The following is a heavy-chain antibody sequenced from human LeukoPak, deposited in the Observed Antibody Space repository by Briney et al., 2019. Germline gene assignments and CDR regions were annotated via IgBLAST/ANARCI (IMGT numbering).Heavy chain of an antibody. J-gene: IGHJ5*02. CDR1: GGSISSSNW. CDR3: ARGAEPLSTTVTTGVNWFDP. V-gene: IGHV4-4*02. Sequence: SETLSLTCAVSGGSISSSNWWSWVRPPPGKGLEWIGEIYHSGSTNYNPSLKSRVTISVDKSKNQFSLKLSSVTAADTAVYYCARGAEPLSTTVTTGVNWFDPWGQGTLVTVSS. D-gene: IGHD4-17*01. CDR2: IYHSGST.